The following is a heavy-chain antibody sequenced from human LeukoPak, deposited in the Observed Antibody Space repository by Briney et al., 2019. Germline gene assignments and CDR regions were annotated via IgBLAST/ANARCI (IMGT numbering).Heavy chain of an antibody. Sequence: ASVKVSCKASGYTFTSYGISWVRQAPGQGREWMGWISAYNGNTNYAQKLQGRATMTTDTSTSTAYMELRSLRADDTAVYYCARRLMVYARVYGMDVWGQGTTVTVSS. V-gene: IGHV1-18*01. CDR2: ISAYNGNT. D-gene: IGHD2-8*01. CDR1: GYTFTSYG. J-gene: IGHJ6*02. CDR3: ARRLMVYARVYGMDV.